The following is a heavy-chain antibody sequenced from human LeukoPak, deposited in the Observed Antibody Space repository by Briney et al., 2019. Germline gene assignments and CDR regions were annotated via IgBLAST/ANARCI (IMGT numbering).Heavy chain of an antibody. CDR3: ARGKASSSWYAWDY. J-gene: IGHJ4*02. CDR2: IFYSGNT. D-gene: IGHD6-13*01. CDR1: GDSINNTNYY. Sequence: PSETLSLTCTVSGDSINNTNYYWGWIRQPPGKGLEWIASIFYSGNTYYNPSLKSRVTISVDTSKNQFSLKLTSVTAADTAVYYCARGKASSSWYAWDYWGQGTLVTVSS. V-gene: IGHV4-39*01.